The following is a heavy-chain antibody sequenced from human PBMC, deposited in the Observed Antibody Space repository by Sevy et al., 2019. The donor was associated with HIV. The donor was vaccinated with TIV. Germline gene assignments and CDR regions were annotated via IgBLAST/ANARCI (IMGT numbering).Heavy chain of an antibody. D-gene: IGHD5-18*01. V-gene: IGHV1-69*04. J-gene: IGHJ6*02. CDR2: IIPILGIA. CDR3: ARAPIQLWSHYYYYGMDV. CDR1: GGTFSSYA. Sequence: ASVKVSCKASGGTFSSYAISWVRQAPGQGLEWMGRIIPILGIANYAQKFQGRVTITADKSTSTAYMELSSLGSEDTAVYYCARAPIQLWSHYYYYGMDVWGQGTTVTVSS.